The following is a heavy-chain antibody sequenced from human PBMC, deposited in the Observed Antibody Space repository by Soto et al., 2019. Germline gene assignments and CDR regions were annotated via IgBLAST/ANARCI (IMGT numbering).Heavy chain of an antibody. J-gene: IGHJ4*02. Sequence: SETLSLTCTVSGGSISSGDYYWSWIRQPPGKGLEWIGYIYYSGSTYYNPSLKSRVTISVDTSKNQFSLKLSSVTAADTAVYYCARDQGGNLEYYFDYWGQGTLVTVYS. CDR3: ARDQGGNLEYYFDY. CDR1: GGSISSGDYY. CDR2: IYYSGST. D-gene: IGHD2-15*01. V-gene: IGHV4-30-4*01.